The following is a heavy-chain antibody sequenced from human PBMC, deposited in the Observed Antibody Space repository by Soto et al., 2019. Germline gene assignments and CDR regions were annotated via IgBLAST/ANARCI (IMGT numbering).Heavy chain of an antibody. CDR3: ARGGKYYTNGVCAYYGMDV. V-gene: IGHV1-18*01. Sequence: QVQLVQTGAEVKKPGASVKVSCKASGYTFTSYGISWVRQAPGQGLEWMGWISAYNGNTNYAQKFQGRVTMTTDTSASTADLELRSLRSDDTAVYYCARGGKYYTNGVCAYYGMDVCGQGNTVKVSS. CDR1: GYTFTSYG. CDR2: ISAYNGNT. D-gene: IGHD2-8*01. J-gene: IGHJ6*02.